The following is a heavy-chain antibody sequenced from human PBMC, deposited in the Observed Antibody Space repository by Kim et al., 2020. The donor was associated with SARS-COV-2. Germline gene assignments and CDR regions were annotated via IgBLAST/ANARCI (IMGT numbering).Heavy chain of an antibody. CDR2: INHSGST. CDR3: ARVGRFLEWLLSNHYYYYMDG. V-gene: IGHV4-34*01. Sequence: SETLSLTCAVYGGSFSGYYWSWIRQPPGKGLEWIGEINHSGSTNYNPSLKSRVTISVDTSKNQFSLKLSSVTAADTAVYYCARVGRFLEWLLSNHYYYYMDGWGKGTTVTVSS. CDR1: GGSFSGYY. J-gene: IGHJ6*03. D-gene: IGHD3-3*01.